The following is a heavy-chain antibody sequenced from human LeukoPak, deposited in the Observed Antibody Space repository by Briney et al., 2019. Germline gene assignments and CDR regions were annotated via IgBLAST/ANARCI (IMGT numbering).Heavy chain of an antibody. V-gene: IGHV3-23*01. CDR2: ISGSGGST. J-gene: IGHJ4*02. CDR1: GFTFSSYA. Sequence: GGSLRLSCAASGFTFSSYAMSWVRQAPGEGLEWVSGISGSGGSTYHAGSVKGRLTISRDNSKNTLYLQMSSLRAEDTAIYYCAQYSSGWYSVYDYWGQGTLVTVSS. D-gene: IGHD6-19*01. CDR3: AQYSSGWYSVYDY.